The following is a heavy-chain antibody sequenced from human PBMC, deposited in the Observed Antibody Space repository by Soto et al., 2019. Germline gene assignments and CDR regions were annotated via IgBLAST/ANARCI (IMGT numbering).Heavy chain of an antibody. Sequence: PGGSLRLSCAASGFTFSSYAMHWVRQAPGKGLEWVAVISYDGRNKYYADSVKGRFTISRDNSKNTLYLQMNSLRAEDTAVYYCARGKTRITMVRGVDYWGQGTLVTVSS. CDR2: ISYDGRNK. J-gene: IGHJ4*02. CDR3: ARGKTRITMVRGVDY. D-gene: IGHD3-10*01. V-gene: IGHV3-30*04. CDR1: GFTFSSYA.